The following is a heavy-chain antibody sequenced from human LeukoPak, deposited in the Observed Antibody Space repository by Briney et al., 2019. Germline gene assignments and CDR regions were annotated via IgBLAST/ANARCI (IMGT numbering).Heavy chain of an antibody. CDR3: ARDDVPYSA. D-gene: IGHD2-15*01. J-gene: IGHJ5*02. CDR2: IYYSGGT. V-gene: IGHV4-61*01. Sequence: KPSETLSLTCTVSGGSVSSGSFYWSWIRQPPGKGLEWIEYIYYSGGTKYNPSLNSRVTITIDKSNNQFSLKLNSATAADTAVYYCARDDVPYSAWGQGTLVTVSS. CDR1: GGSVSSGSFY.